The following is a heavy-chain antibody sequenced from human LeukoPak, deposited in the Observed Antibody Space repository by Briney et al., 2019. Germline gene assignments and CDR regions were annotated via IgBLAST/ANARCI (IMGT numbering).Heavy chain of an antibody. J-gene: IGHJ4*02. CDR1: GLTFSYYA. D-gene: IGHD2-15*01. CDR2: ITSGFTP. Sequence: GGSLRLSCAASGLTFSYYAMSWFRQAPGKGLEWVSGITSGFTPHYADSVKGRFTISRENSKNTFHLQLNSLRAEDTAVYYCAKDYSDSRVADVFFEYWGQGTLVTVSS. V-gene: IGHV3-23*01. CDR3: AKDYSDSRVADVFFEY.